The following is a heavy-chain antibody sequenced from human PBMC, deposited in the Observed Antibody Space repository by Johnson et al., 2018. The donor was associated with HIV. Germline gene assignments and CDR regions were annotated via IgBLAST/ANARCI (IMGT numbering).Heavy chain of an antibody. D-gene: IGHD2-21*01. Sequence: QVQLVESGGGVVQPGRSLRLACAASGFTFGTYAMHWVRQAPGTGLEWVALISYDGSNKYYADSVQGRFTISRDNSKNMLYLQMNSLRAEDTAVYYCAREESIVVVIAIQAFDIWGQGTMVIVSS. J-gene: IGHJ3*02. CDR1: GFTFGTYA. CDR3: AREESIVVVIAIQAFDI. CDR2: ISYDGSNK. V-gene: IGHV3-30*04.